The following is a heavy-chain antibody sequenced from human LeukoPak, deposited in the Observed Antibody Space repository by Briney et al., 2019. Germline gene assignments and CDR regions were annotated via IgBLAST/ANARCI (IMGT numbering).Heavy chain of an antibody. CDR2: IYYSRST. V-gene: IGHV4-61*01. CDR3: ARVGGTNYYYYGMDV. CDR1: GGSFRGDRYY. D-gene: IGHD1-26*01. J-gene: IGHJ6*02. Sequence: SETLSLTCTVSGGSFRGDRYYWNWIRQPPGKGLEWIGYIYYSRSTNYNPSLKSRVTISVDTSKNQFSLKLSSVTAADTAVYYCARVGGTNYYYYGMDVWGQGTTVTVSS.